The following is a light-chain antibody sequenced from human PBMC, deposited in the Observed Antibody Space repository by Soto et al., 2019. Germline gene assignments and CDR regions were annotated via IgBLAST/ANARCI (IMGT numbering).Light chain of an antibody. V-gene: IGLV1-40*01. Sequence: QSVLTQPPSVSGAPGQSVTISCTWSSSNIGAGYDVHWYQQLPGTAPKLLIYGNSNRPSGVPDRFSGSKSGTSASLAITGLQAEDEADYYCQSYDSSLSGSYVFGTGTKVTVL. CDR3: QSYDSSLSGSYV. CDR1: SSNIGAGYD. J-gene: IGLJ1*01. CDR2: GNS.